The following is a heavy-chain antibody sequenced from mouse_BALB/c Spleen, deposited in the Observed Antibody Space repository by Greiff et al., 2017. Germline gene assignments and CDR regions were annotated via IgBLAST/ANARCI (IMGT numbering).Heavy chain of an antibody. CDR3: TSPGTTY. CDR1: GYTFTSYY. V-gene: IGHV1S81*02. D-gene: IGHD4-1*01. CDR2: INPSNGGT. Sequence: LVESGAELVKPGASVKLSCKASGYTFTSYYMYWVKQRPGQGLEWIGEINPSNGGTNFNEKFKSKATLTVDKSSSTAYMQLSSLTSEDSAVYYCTSPGTTYWGQGTLVTVSA. J-gene: IGHJ3*01.